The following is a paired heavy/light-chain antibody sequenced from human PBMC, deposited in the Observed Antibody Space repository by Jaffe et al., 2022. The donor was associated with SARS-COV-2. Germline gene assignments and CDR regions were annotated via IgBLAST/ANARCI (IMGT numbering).Heavy chain of an antibody. D-gene: IGHD3-10*01. J-gene: IGHJ5*02. CDR1: GFTFGDYG. CDR3: AAPYYYASGISA. Sequence: EVQLVESGGGLVQPGRSLRLSCTASGFTFGDYGVGWFRQAPGKGLEWVGFITGRAHGGTTEYAASLRGRFTISRDDSNRIAYLQMNSLKTEDTAVYHCAAPYYYASGISAWGQGTLVTVSS. V-gene: IGHV3-49*03. CDR2: ITGRAHGGTT.
Light chain of an antibody. CDR1: QGISNY. J-gene: IGKJ2*01. CDR3: QKHGGAPHT. Sequence: DIQMTQSPSSLSASVGDRVTITCRASQGISNYLAWYQQKPGKVPKLLIYAVSTLQPGVPSRFSGSGSGTDFTLTISSLQPEDVATYYCQKHGGAPHTFGQGTKLEI. V-gene: IGKV1-27*01. CDR2: AVS.